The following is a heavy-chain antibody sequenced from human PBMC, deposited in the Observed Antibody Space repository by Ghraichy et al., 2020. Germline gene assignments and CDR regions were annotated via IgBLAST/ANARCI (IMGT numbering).Heavy chain of an antibody. D-gene: IGHD2-8*01. CDR1: GFAFSSHG. Sequence: GSLRLSCAASGFAFSSHGMSWVRQASGKGLEWVSGMSAHGGSTYYADSVKGQFIISRDNSESTLYLQMNSLRAEDTAVYHCVKDETVMVISPEHWGPGTLVTVSS. CDR3: VKDETVMVISPEH. CDR2: MSAHGGST. V-gene: IGHV3-23*01. J-gene: IGHJ1*01.